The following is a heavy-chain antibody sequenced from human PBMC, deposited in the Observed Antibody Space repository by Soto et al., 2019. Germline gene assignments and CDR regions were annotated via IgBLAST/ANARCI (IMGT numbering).Heavy chain of an antibody. V-gene: IGHV4-31*03. CDR2: IYYSGST. CDR1: GGSISSGGYY. CDR3: ASQESGSYRAPYFDY. J-gene: IGHJ4*02. D-gene: IGHD1-26*01. Sequence: PSETLSLTCTVSGGSISSGGYYWSWIRQHPGKGLEWIGYIYYSGSTYYNPSLKSRVTISVDTSKNQFSLKLSSVTAADTAVYYCASQESGSYRAPYFDYWAQGILVTVSS.